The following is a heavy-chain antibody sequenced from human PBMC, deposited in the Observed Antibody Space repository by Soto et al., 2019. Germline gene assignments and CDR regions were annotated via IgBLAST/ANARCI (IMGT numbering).Heavy chain of an antibody. CDR2: IIPIFGTA. CDR1: GGTFSSYG. V-gene: IGHV1-69*13. CDR3: ARVFGELALGYGMDV. J-gene: IGHJ6*02. D-gene: IGHD3-10*02. Sequence: AGKVSCKASGGTFSSYGISWVRQAPGQGLEWMGGIIPIFGTANYAQKFQGRVTITADESTSTAYMELSSLRSEDTAVYYCARVFGELALGYGMDVWGQGTTVTVSS.